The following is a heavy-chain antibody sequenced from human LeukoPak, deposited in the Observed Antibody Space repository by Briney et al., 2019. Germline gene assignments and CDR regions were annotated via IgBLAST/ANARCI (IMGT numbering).Heavy chain of an antibody. V-gene: IGHV3-30*03. Sequence: GGSLRLSCAASGFTFSSYGMHWVRQAPGKGLEWVAVISYDGSNKYYADSAKGRFTISRDNSKNTLYLQMNSLRAEDTAVYYCAQGVTDAFDIWGQGTMVTVSS. CDR2: ISYDGSNK. CDR1: GFTFSSYG. J-gene: IGHJ3*02. CDR3: AQGVTDAFDI. D-gene: IGHD5-18*01.